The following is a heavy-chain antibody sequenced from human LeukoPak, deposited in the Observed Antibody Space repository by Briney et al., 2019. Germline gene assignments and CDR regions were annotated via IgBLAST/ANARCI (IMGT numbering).Heavy chain of an antibody. CDR1: GYSISSGYS. J-gene: IGHJ6*03. D-gene: IGHD3-3*01. V-gene: IGHV4-38-2*02. Sequence: SETLSLTCTVSGYSISSGYSWGWIRQPPGKGLEWIGSIYYSGSTYYNPSLKSRVTISVDTSKNQFSLKLSSVTAADTAVYYCARHLKGSNYDFWSGHNYYYYYMDVWGKGTTVTVSS. CDR3: ARHLKGSNYDFWSGHNYYYYYMDV. CDR2: IYYSGST.